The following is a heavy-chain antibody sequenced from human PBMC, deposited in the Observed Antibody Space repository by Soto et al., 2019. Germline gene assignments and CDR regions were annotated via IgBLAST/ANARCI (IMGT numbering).Heavy chain of an antibody. Sequence: GGSLRLSCAASGFPFIDAWMTWVRQAPGKGLQWIGRIRNNADGGTADLAAPARGRFSISRDDSKDTLYLHMNSLEIHDTAVYFCSTALRRDSALGAYWGQGTLVTVSS. CDR1: GFPFIDAW. CDR2: IRNNADGGTA. CDR3: STALRRDSALGAY. D-gene: IGHD3-16*01. J-gene: IGHJ4*02. V-gene: IGHV3-15*05.